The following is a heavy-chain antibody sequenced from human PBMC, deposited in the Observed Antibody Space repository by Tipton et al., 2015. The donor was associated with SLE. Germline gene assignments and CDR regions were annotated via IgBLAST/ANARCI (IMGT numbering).Heavy chain of an antibody. D-gene: IGHD7-27*01. CDR2: ISSSGTFI. V-gene: IGHV3-21*03. CDR1: GFSPSTYS. CDR3: ARGTGSTRFWYFDL. Sequence: SLRLSCAASGFSPSTYSMNWVRQAPGKGLEWVSSISSSGTFIYYTDSVRGQFTISRDNAKNSLFLQLNSLRAEDTAVYFCARGTGSTRFWYFDLWGRGTLVSVSS. J-gene: IGHJ2*01.